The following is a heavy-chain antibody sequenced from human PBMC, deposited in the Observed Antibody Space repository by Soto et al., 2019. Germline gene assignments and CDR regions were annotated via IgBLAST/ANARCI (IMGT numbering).Heavy chain of an antibody. CDR3: ARDYNGPDTFDI. CDR1: GYIFSDYG. D-gene: IGHD2-8*01. Sequence: ASVKVSCKSSGYIFSDYGITWVRQAPGQGLEWMGWISAYNGNTDYAQKFQDRLTLATDTSTSTAYMELNSLRAEDTAVFYCARDYNGPDTFDIWGQGTMVTVSS. J-gene: IGHJ3*02. CDR2: ISAYNGNT. V-gene: IGHV1-18*01.